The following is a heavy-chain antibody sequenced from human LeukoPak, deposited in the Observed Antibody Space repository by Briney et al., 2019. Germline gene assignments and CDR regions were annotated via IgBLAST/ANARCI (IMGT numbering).Heavy chain of an antibody. Sequence: SETLSLTCTVSGGSISSSSYYWGWIRQPPGKGLEWIGSIYYSGSTYYNPSLKSRVTISVDTSKNQFSLKLSSVTAADTAVYYCARDVYGGNSGGQYYFDYWAREPWSPSPQ. CDR1: GGSISSSSYY. J-gene: IGHJ4*02. D-gene: IGHD4-23*01. CDR3: ARDVYGGNSGGQYYFDY. V-gene: IGHV4-39*07. CDR2: IYYSGST.